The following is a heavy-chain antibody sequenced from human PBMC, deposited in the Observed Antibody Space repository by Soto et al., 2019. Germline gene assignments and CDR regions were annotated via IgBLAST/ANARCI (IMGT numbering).Heavy chain of an antibody. CDR3: ARDYSSYGPFDY. D-gene: IGHD5-18*01. V-gene: IGHV3-30*03. J-gene: IGHJ4*02. CDR2: ISFDGRNT. Sequence: GGSLRLSCAASGFTFNNYGMHWVRQAPGKGLEWVVVISFDGRNTDYLDSVKGRFTISRDNAKNSLYLQMNSLRAEDTAVYYCARDYSSYGPFDYWGQGTLVTVSS. CDR1: GFTFNNYG.